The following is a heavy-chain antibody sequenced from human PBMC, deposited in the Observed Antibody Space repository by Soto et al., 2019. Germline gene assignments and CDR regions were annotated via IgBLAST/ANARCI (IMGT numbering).Heavy chain of an antibody. V-gene: IGHV4-59*12. Sequence: SETLSLTCTVSGGSISSYYWSWIRQPPGKGLEWIGYIYYSGSTNYNPSLKSRVTISVDTSKNQFSLKLSSVTAADTAVYFCAREKKRGYSYGETNWFDPWGQGTLVTVSS. CDR2: IYYSGST. CDR3: AREKKRGYSYGETNWFDP. CDR1: GGSISSYY. J-gene: IGHJ5*02. D-gene: IGHD5-18*01.